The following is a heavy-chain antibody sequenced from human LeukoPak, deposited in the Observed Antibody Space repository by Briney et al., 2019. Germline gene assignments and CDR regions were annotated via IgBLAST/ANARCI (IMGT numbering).Heavy chain of an antibody. CDR1: GGSFGGYY. Sequence: SETLSLTCAVYGGSFGGYYWSWIRQPPGKGLEWIGEINHSGSTNYNPSLKSRVTISVDTSKNQFSLKLSSVTAADTAVYYCARVITMVRGVIGTNWFDPWGQGTLVTVSS. CDR3: ARVITMVRGVIGTNWFDP. D-gene: IGHD3-10*01. CDR2: INHSGST. J-gene: IGHJ5*02. V-gene: IGHV4-34*01.